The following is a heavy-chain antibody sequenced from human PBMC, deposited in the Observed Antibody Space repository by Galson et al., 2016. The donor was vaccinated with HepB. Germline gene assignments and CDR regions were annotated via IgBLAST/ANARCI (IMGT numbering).Heavy chain of an antibody. D-gene: IGHD2-15*01. CDR2: IYHGGTT. J-gene: IGHJ6*02. CDR3: VRRGYCSGTNRFGENYYFYYAIDV. Sequence: SETLSLTCAVSGGFVSSGNWWSWVRQPPGKGLDWIGEIYHGGTTNYNPSLKSRVTISVDKSRNQFFLKLDSVTAADTAVYYCVRRGYCSGTNRFGENYYFYYAIDVWGQGTLVTVSS. CDR1: GGFVSSGNW. V-gene: IGHV4-4*02.